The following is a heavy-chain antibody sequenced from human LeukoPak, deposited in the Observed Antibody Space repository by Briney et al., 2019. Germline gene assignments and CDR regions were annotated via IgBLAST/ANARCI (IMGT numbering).Heavy chain of an antibody. CDR3: ARAPGYPIVPYHFDY. D-gene: IGHD2-8*01. J-gene: IGHJ4*02. Sequence: KTSETLSLTCTLSGGSISSGDYYWSWIRQPPGKGLEWIGYIYYSGSTYYNPSLKSRVTISVDTSKNQFSLKLSSVTAADTAVYYCARAPGYPIVPYHFDYWGQGTLVTVSS. CDR1: GGSISSGDYY. V-gene: IGHV4-30-4*08. CDR2: IYYSGST.